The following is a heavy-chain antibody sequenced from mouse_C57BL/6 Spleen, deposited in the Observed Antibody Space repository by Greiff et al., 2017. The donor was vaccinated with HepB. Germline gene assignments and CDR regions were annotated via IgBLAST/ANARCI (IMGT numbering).Heavy chain of an antibody. CDR2: INPGSGGT. Sequence: VQLQQSGAELVRPGTSVKVSCKASGYAFTNYLIEWVKQRPGQGLEWIGVINPGSGGTNYNEKFKGKATLTADKSSSTAYMQLSSLTSEDSAVYFCARHYDRAYWGQRTLVTVSA. CDR1: GYAFTNYL. J-gene: IGHJ3*01. D-gene: IGHD2-4*01. CDR3: ARHYDRAY. V-gene: IGHV1-54*01.